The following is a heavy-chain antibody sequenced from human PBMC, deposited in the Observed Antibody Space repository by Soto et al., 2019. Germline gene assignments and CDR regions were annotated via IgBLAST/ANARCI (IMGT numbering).Heavy chain of an antibody. V-gene: IGHV3-48*01. J-gene: IGHJ5*02. D-gene: IGHD2-15*01. CDR2: ISSSSTTK. CDR3: AREGCSGSNCLKWFDP. CDR1: GFTFSSYS. Sequence: EVQLVESGGGLVQPGGSLRLSCAASGFTFSSYSMNWVRQAPGKGLEWVSYISSSSTTKYYAASVKGRFTIYRDNAKNSLYLQMSSLRPEDTAVYYCAREGCSGSNCLKWFDPWGQGTLVTVSS.